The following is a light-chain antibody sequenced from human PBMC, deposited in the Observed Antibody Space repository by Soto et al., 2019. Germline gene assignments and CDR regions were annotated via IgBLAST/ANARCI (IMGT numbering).Light chain of an antibody. CDR2: KAS. V-gene: IGKV1-5*03. CDR1: QSISSW. Sequence: DIQMTQSPSTLSASVGDGVTITCRASQSISSWLAWYQQKPGKAPKLLIYKASSLESGVPSRFSGSGSGTEFTLTISSLQPDDFASYDCQQYKSYSTWTFGPVTKV. CDR3: QQYKSYSTWT. J-gene: IGKJ1*01.